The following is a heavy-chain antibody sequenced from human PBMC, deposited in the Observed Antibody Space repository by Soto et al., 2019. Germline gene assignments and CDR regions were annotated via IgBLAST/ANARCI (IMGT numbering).Heavy chain of an antibody. J-gene: IGHJ4*02. CDR2: ISSSSSYI. CDR1: GFTFSSYS. Sequence: GGSLRLSCAASGFTFSSYSMNWVRQAPGKGLEWVSSISSSSSYIYYADSVKGRFTISRDNAKNSLYLQINSLRAEDTAVYYCARDHPTKRAGRNKPFDYWGQGTLVTVSS. V-gene: IGHV3-21*01. CDR3: ARDHPTKRAGRNKPFDY.